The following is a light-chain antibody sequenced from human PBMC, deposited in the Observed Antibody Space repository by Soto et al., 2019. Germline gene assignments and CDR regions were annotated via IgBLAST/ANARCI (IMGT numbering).Light chain of an antibody. J-gene: IGKJ1*01. CDR2: WAS. CDR1: QDLLYRSNKYY. CDR3: QQYYTTPVT. V-gene: IGKV4-1*01. Sequence: DIVMTQSPDSLAVSLGEMATINCKSSQDLLYRSNKYYLAWYQQKPGQPPKLLIYWASTRESGVPDRFSGGGSGTDFTLTISSLQAEDVAVYYCQQYYTTPVTFGQGTKVEIK.